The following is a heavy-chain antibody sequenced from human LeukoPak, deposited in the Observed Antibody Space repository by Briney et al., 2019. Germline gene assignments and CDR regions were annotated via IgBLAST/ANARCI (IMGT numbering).Heavy chain of an antibody. CDR3: AENYYDSSGYYYAVFVI. CDR1: GGTFCSYA. CDR2: IIPIFGTA. D-gene: IGHD3-22*01. Sequence: GASVKLSCKASGGTFCSYAISWVRQAPGQGLEWMGGIIPIFGTANYAQKFQGRVTITADKSTSTAYMELSSLRSEDTAVYCCAENYYDSSGYYYAVFVIWGQGTMVTVSS. J-gene: IGHJ3*02. V-gene: IGHV1-69*06.